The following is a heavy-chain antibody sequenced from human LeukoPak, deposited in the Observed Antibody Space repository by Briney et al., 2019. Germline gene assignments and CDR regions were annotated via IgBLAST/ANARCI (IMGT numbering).Heavy chain of an antibody. V-gene: IGHV4-59*01. CDR2: IFNSGNT. J-gene: IGHJ5*02. CDR3: ARDRWFDP. Sequence: PSETLSLTCSVSGGSISNYYWSWIRQPPGKGLECIGYIFNSGNTNYNPSLKSRVTISIDTSKNQFSLKLTSVTAADTAFYYCARDRWFDPWGQGTLVTVSS. CDR1: GGSISNYY.